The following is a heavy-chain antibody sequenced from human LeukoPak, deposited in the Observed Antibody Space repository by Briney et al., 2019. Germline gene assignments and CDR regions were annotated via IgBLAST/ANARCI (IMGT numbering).Heavy chain of an antibody. CDR1: GGSISSYY. CDR3: ARGYCSGGSCYVDY. D-gene: IGHD2-15*01. J-gene: IGHJ4*02. CDR2: IYYSGST. V-gene: IGHV4-59*01. Sequence: PSEPLSLTCTVSGGSISSYYWSWIRQPPGKGLEWIGYIYYSGSTNYNPSLKSRVTISVDTSKNQFSLKLSSVTAADTAVYYCARGYCSGGSCYVDYWGQGTLVTVSS.